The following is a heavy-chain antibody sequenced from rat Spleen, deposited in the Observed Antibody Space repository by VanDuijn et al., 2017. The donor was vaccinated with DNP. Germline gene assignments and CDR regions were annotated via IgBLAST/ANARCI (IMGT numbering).Heavy chain of an antibody. J-gene: IGHJ3*01. Sequence: EVQLVESGGGLVQPGRSLKLSCAASGFTFSNYGMAWVRQAPKKGLEWVASISFEGNRFYYGDSVKGRFTISRDNAKNTLSLQMGSLRSEYTATYYCARQELRRLYWFADWGQGTLVAVSP. CDR2: ISFEGNRF. V-gene: IGHV5-22*01. CDR1: GFTFSNYG. CDR3: ARQELRRLYWFAD. D-gene: IGHD1-11*01.